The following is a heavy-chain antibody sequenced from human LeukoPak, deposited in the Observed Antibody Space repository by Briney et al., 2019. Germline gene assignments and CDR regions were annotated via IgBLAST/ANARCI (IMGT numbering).Heavy chain of an antibody. Sequence: GESLKISCKASGDRFTSYWVAWVRQKPGKGLEWMGIIFPGDSDTRYSPSFEGQVSISVDRSTTTAYLHWSSLKASDTAIYYCARRPLHSPNYFDPWGQGTLVTVSP. J-gene: IGHJ5*02. V-gene: IGHV5-51*01. D-gene: IGHD1-7*01. CDR1: GDRFTSYW. CDR3: ARRPLHSPNYFDP. CDR2: IFPGDSDT.